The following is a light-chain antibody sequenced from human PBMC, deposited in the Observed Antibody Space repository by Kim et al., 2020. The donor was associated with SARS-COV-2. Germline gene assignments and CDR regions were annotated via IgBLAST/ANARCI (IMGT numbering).Light chain of an antibody. J-gene: IGLJ3*02. CDR2: FND. V-gene: IGLV3-21*02. Sequence: APGDTARIVCGGDNIETKNVHWYQQRPGQAPVLVVRFNDDRPSGIPGRFSGSNSGNTATLTIASVEAGDEADYFCQVCAGTDDHPVFGGGTKVTVL. CDR3: QVCAGTDDHPV. CDR1: NIETKN.